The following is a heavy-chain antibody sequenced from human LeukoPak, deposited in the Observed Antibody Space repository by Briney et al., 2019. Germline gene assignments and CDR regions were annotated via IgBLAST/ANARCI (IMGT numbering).Heavy chain of an antibody. Sequence: SETLSLTCTVSGGSISSYYWSWIRQPPGKGLEWIGYIYYSGSTNYNPSLKSRVTTSVDTSKNQFSLKLSSVTAADTAVYYCASAGDYYYGMDVWGQGTTVTVSS. J-gene: IGHJ6*02. CDR2: IYYSGST. CDR1: GGSISSYY. V-gene: IGHV4-59*01. CDR3: ASAGDYYYGMDV. D-gene: IGHD3-10*01.